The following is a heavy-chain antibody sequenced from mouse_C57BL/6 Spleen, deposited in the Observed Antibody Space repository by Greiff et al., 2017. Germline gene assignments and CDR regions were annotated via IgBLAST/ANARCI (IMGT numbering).Heavy chain of an antibody. CDR2: IRSKSSNYAT. V-gene: IGHV10-3*01. CDR1: GFTFNTYA. J-gene: IGHJ1*03. D-gene: IGHD2-5*01. CDR3: VRASYSNSYWYFDV. Sequence: EADGGLVQPKGSLKLSCAASGFTFNTYAMHWVRQAPGKGLEWVARIRSKSSNYATYYADSVKDRFTISRDDSQSMLYLQMNNLKTEDTAMYYCVRASYSNSYWYFDVWGTGTTVTVSS.